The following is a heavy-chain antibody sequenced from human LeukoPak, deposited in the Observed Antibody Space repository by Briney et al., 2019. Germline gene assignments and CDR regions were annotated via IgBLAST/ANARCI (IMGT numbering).Heavy chain of an antibody. D-gene: IGHD2-15*01. J-gene: IGHJ4*02. V-gene: IGHV1-2*02. CDR1: GYTFTGYY. CDR2: INPNSGGT. CDR3: ARGDIVSPPDY. Sequence: ASVKDSCEASGYTFTGYYMHWVRQAPGQGLEWRGWINPNSGGTNYAQKFQGRVTMTRETSISTAYMELSRLRSDDPAVYSCARGDIVSPPDYSGQGTLVTVSS.